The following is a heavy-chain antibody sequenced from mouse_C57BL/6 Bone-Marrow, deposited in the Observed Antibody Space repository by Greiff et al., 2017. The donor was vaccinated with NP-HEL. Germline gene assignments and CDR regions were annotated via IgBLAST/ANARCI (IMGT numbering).Heavy chain of an antibody. Sequence: VQLQQPGAELVRPGTSVKLSCKASGYTFTSYWMHWVKQRPGQGLEWIGVIDPSDSYTNYNQKFKGKATLTVDTSSSTAYMQLSSLTSEDSAVYYCAREFITTVVGEVFDYWGQGTTLTVSS. V-gene: IGHV1-59*01. J-gene: IGHJ2*01. CDR3: AREFITTVVGEVFDY. CDR2: IDPSDSYT. CDR1: GYTFTSYW. D-gene: IGHD1-1*01.